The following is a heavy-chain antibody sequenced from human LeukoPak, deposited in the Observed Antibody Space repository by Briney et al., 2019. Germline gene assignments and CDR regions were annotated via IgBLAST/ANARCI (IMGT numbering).Heavy chain of an antibody. Sequence: GESLQISCQGSGSSFSTYWIGWVRQLPGEGLEWMGVIYPDDSDTRYSPSFQGQVTISADRSIRTAYLQWTSLKASDTAMYYCARQRGRSGTINWLDPWGQGTLVTVSS. J-gene: IGHJ5*02. CDR1: GSSFSTYW. D-gene: IGHD3-10*01. CDR2: IYPDDSDT. CDR3: ARQRGRSGTINWLDP. V-gene: IGHV5-51*01.